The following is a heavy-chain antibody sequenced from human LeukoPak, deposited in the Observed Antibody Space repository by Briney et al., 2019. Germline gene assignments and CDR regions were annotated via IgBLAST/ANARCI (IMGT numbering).Heavy chain of an antibody. Sequence: SETLSLTCTVSGGSISSSSYYWGWIRQPPGKGLEWIGSIYYSGSTYYNPSLKSRVTISVDTSKNQFSLKLSSVTAADTAVHYCARHVSSGWYGGYYYFDYWGQGTLVTVSS. D-gene: IGHD6-19*01. CDR2: IYYSGST. J-gene: IGHJ4*02. CDR3: ARHVSSGWYGGYYYFDY. CDR1: GGSISSSSYY. V-gene: IGHV4-39*01.